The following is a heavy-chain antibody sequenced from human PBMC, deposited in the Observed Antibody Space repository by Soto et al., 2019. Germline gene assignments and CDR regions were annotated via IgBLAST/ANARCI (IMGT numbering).Heavy chain of an antibody. Sequence: SVKVSCKSSGYTFTCYHVHWVRQAPGQGLEWMGWINPKTGGTIYAQKFQGRVTMTRDTSIATAYMDLSRLKSDDTAIYYCARDFSPSEQNWNDAYNYFDPWGQGTLVTVSS. CDR1: GYTFTCYH. V-gene: IGHV1-2*02. CDR3: ARDFSPSEQNWNDAYNYFDP. CDR2: INPKTGGT. J-gene: IGHJ5*02. D-gene: IGHD1-1*01.